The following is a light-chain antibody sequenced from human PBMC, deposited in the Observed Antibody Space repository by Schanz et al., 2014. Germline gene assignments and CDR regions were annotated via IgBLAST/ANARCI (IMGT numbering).Light chain of an antibody. CDR1: QSVSNNY. CDR3: QQYSDSPRT. Sequence: EVVLTQSPGTLSLSPGERATLSCRASQSVSNNYLAWYQQEPGQAPRLLIYGASSRATGIPDRFSGSGSGTDFTLTINRLEPEDFAVYYCQQYSDSPRTFGQGTEVEIK. J-gene: IGKJ1*01. V-gene: IGKV3-20*01. CDR2: GAS.